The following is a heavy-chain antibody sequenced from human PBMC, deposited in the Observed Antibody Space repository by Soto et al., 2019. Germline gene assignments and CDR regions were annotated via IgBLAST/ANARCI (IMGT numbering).Heavy chain of an antibody. D-gene: IGHD4-17*01. V-gene: IGHV3-48*01. CDR2: ISSSSSTI. J-gene: IGHJ3*02. Sequence: GGSLRLSCAASGFTFSSYSMNWVRQAPGKGLEWVSYISSSSSTIYYADSVKGRFTISRDNAKNSLYLQMNSLRAEDTAVYYCARDGDYGDPDVAFDIWGQGTMVTVSS. CDR3: ARDGDYGDPDVAFDI. CDR1: GFTFSSYS.